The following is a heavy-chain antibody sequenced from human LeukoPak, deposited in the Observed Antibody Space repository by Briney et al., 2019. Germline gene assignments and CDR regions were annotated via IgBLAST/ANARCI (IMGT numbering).Heavy chain of an antibody. V-gene: IGHV1-46*01. CDR2: INPSGGST. Sequence: SVKVSCKASGYTFTSYYMHWVRQAPGQGLEWMGIINPSGGSTSYAQKFQGRVTMTRDTSTSTVYMELSSLRSEDTAVYYCARDRAALRYFERGGPDYWGQGTLVTVSS. CDR3: ARDRAALRYFERGGPDY. D-gene: IGHD3-9*01. J-gene: IGHJ4*02. CDR1: GYTFTSYY.